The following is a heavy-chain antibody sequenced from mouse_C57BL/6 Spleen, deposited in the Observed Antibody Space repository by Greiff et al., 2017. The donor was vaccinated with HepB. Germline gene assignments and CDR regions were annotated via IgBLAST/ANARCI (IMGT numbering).Heavy chain of an antibody. V-gene: IGHV1-59*01. CDR1: GYTFTSYW. Sequence: QVQLQQPGAELVRPGTSVKLSCKASGYTFTSYWMHWVKQRQGQGLEWIGVSYPSDSYTNYNQKFKGKASLTVDTSSSTAYMQLSSLTSEDSAVYYCARTPRHYGTSPYAMDYWGQGTSVTVSS. CDR3: ARTPRHYGTSPYAMDY. CDR2: SYPSDSYT. D-gene: IGHD1-1*01. J-gene: IGHJ4*01.